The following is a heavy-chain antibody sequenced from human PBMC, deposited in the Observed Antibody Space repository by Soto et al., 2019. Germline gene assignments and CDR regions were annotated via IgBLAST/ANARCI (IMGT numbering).Heavy chain of an antibody. J-gene: IGHJ5*02. CDR1: GFTCISYS. CDR2: ISSSSSYI. V-gene: IGHV3-21*01. D-gene: IGHD5-12*01. Sequence: GGSHRLSSTASGFTCISYSMNWVRQATGKGLEWVSSISSSSSYIYYADSVKGRFTISRDNAKNSLYLQMNSLRAEDTAVYYCARDSESYSGYDLNWFDPWGQGTLVTVSS. CDR3: ARDSESYSGYDLNWFDP.